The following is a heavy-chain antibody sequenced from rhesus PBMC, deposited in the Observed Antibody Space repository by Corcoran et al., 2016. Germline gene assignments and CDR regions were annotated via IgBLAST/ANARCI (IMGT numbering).Heavy chain of an antibody. CDR3: ARRVIVVITEYYCDY. Sequence: QVQLQESGPGLVKPSETLSLTCAVSGYSISSGSGWSWIRQPPGKGLEWIGYIGGSSGSGTNYNPSLKRRVTSSIDTSKNQVSLKLSCVTAADTAVYYCARRVIVVITEYYCDYWGQGVLVTVSS. J-gene: IGHJ4*01. CDR2: IGGSSGSGT. V-gene: IGHV4-127*01. D-gene: IGHD3-28*01. CDR1: GYSISSGSG.